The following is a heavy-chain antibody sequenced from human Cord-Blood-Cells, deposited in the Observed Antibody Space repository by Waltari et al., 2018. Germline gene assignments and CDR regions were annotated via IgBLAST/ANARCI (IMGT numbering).Heavy chain of an antibody. CDR3: AKDLGYGGNSDY. CDR1: GSPFTSYA. D-gene: IGHD4-17*01. CDR2: ISGSGGST. J-gene: IGHJ4*02. Sequence: EVQLLESGGGLVQPGGSLRLSCSALGSPFTSYAMTWERQAPGKGLEWVSAISGSGGSTYYADSVKGRFTISRDNSKNTLYLQMNSLRAEDTAVYYCAKDLGYGGNSDYWGQGTLVTVSS. V-gene: IGHV3-23*01.